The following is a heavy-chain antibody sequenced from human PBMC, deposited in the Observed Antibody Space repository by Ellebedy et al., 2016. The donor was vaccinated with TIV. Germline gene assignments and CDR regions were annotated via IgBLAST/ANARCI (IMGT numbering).Heavy chain of an antibody. D-gene: IGHD3-3*01. V-gene: IGHV3-30-3*01. Sequence: GESLKISCEASGFTFSSYAMHWVRQAPGKGLEWVAVISYDGSNEYYADSVKGRLTISRDNSKNTLYLQMNSLRAEDTAVYYCAKGPYDFWSGTSLGYYGMDVWGQGTTVTVSS. CDR2: ISYDGSNE. CDR1: GFTFSSYA. CDR3: AKGPYDFWSGTSLGYYGMDV. J-gene: IGHJ6*02.